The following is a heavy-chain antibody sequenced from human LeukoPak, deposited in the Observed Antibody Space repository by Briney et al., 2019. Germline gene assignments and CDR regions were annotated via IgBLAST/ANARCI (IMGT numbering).Heavy chain of an antibody. Sequence: SETLSLTCTVSSGSISSSAYYWGWIRQSPGKGREWIGSIYYSGSTYYNPSRKSRVTISVDTSKTQFSLNLNSVTAADTAVSYCARPPNTSYYGSGRGFFDLWGRGTLVTVSS. V-gene: IGHV4-39*01. CDR2: IYYSGST. J-gene: IGHJ2*01. CDR1: SGSISSSAYY. D-gene: IGHD3-10*01. CDR3: ARPPNTSYYGSGRGFFDL.